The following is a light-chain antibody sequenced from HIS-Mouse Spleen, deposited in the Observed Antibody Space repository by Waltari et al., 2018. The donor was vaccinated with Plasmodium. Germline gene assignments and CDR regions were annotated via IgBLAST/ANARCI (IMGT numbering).Light chain of an antibody. J-gene: IGLJ3*02. Sequence: QSALTQPRSVSGSPGQSVTISCTGTSSDVGGYNYVSWYQQPPGKAPKLMFYDVSKRAAGVPDRFSGSKSGNTASLTISGLQAEDEADYYCCSYAGSYTWVFGGGTKLTVL. CDR3: CSYAGSYTWV. CDR1: SSDVGGYNY. V-gene: IGLV2-11*01. CDR2: DVS.